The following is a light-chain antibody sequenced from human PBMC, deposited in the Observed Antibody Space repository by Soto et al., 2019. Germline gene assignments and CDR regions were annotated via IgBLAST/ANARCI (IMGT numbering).Light chain of an antibody. CDR1: SSDIGAYNF. V-gene: IGLV2-14*03. J-gene: IGLJ2*01. CDR3: TSWTTSTTMI. Sequence: QSALTQPASVSGSPGQSITISCTGTSSDIGAYNFVSWYQQHPGKAPKLMLYDVNIRPSGVSNRFSGSKSGNTASLTISGLQAEDEADSYCTSWTTSTTMIFGGGTKVTDL. CDR2: DVN.